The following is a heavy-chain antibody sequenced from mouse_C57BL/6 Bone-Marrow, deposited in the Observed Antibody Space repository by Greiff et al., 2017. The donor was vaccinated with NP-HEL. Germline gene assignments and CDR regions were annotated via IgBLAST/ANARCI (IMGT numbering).Heavy chain of an antibody. CDR2: IYPGSGST. J-gene: IGHJ3*01. Sequence: VKLQQPGAELVKPGASLKMSCTASGYTFTSYWITWVQQRPGQGLEWIGDIYPGSGSTNYNEKLKSKATLTVDTSSSTAYMQLSSLTSEDSAVYYCARMDGYPCAYWGQGTLVTVSA. CDR1: GYTFTSYW. D-gene: IGHD2-3*01. CDR3: ARMDGYPCAY. V-gene: IGHV1-55*01.